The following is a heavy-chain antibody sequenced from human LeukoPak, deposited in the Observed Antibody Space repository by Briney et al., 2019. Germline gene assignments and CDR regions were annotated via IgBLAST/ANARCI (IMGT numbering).Heavy chain of an antibody. V-gene: IGHV4-4*07. CDR2: ICTSGST. CDR3: ARYCSSTSCYFSFDY. D-gene: IGHD2-2*01. CDR1: GGSISSYY. Sequence: PSETLSLTCTVSGGSISSYYWSWIRQPAGKGLEWIGRICTSGSTNYNPSLKSRVTMSVDTSKNQFALKLSSVTAADTAVYYCARYCSSTSCYFSFDYWGQGTLVTVSS. J-gene: IGHJ4*02.